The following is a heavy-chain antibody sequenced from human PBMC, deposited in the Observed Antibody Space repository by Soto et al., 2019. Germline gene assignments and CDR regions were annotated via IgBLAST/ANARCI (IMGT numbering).Heavy chain of an antibody. D-gene: IGHD3-3*01. J-gene: IGHJ6*02. CDR2: IYHSGST. CDR1: GGSISSSNW. CDR3: ARLGVVITTTTIWDYYYGMDV. V-gene: IGHV4-4*02. Sequence: QVQLQESGPGLVKPSGTLSLTCAVSGGSISSSNWWSWVRQPPGKGLEWSGEIYHSGSTNYNPSLQRRVTISVDKSKNQFSLTLSSVTAAAPAVYYCARLGVVITTTTIWDYYYGMDVWGQGTTVTVSS.